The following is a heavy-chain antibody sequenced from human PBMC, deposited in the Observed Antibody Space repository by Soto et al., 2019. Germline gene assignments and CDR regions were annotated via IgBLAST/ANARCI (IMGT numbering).Heavy chain of an antibody. D-gene: IGHD1-26*01. CDR2: ITYDGSNQ. V-gene: IGHV3-30-3*01. Sequence: PWGSLRLSCAASGFIFSSYTMHWVRQAPGKGLEWLGVITYDGSNQYYADSVKGRFTISRDNSRNMLFLQMNSLRPDDTAVYYCARAPSGSYPEFDYWGQGTLVTVSS. CDR1: GFIFSSYT. CDR3: ARAPSGSYPEFDY. J-gene: IGHJ4*02.